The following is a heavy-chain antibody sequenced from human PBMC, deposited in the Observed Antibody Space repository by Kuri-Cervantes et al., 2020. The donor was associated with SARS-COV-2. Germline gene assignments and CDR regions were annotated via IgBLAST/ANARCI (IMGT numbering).Heavy chain of an antibody. J-gene: IGHJ5*02. D-gene: IGHD3-3*01. V-gene: IGHV4-59*01. CDR3: AGGTSITIFGVVGWFDP. Sequence: SETLSLTCTVSGGSISSYYWSWIRQPPGKGLEWIGYIYYSGSTHYNPSLKSRVTISVDTSKNQFSLKLSSVTAADTAVYYCAGGTSITIFGVVGWFDPWGQGTLVTVSS. CDR2: IYYSGST. CDR1: GGSISSYY.